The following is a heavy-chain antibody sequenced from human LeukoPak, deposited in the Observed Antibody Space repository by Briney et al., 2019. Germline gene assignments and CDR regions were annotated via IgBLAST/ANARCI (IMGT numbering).Heavy chain of an antibody. J-gene: IGHJ6*03. CDR2: IYYSGST. CDR1: GGSISSYY. Sequence: SETLSLTCTVSGGSISSYYWSWIRQPPGKGLEWIGYIYYSGSTNYNPSLKSRVTISVDTSKNQFSLKLSSVTAADTAVYYCARDYYYYYMDVWGKGTTVTVSS. V-gene: IGHV4-59*01. CDR3: ARDYYYYYMDV.